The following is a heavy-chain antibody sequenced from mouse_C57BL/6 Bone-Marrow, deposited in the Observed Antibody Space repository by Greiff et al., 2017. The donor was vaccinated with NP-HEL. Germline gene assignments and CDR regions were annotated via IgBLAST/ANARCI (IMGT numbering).Heavy chain of an antibody. Sequence: QVQLQQPGAELVKPGASVKLSCKASGYTFTSYWMHWVKQRPGQGLEWIGMIHPNSGSTNYNEKFKSKATLTVDKSSSTAYMQLSSLTSEDSAVYYCARWPSTVEFYFDYWGQGTTLTVSS. V-gene: IGHV1-64*01. CDR2: IHPNSGST. CDR3: ARWPSTVEFYFDY. CDR1: GYTFTSYW. J-gene: IGHJ2*01. D-gene: IGHD1-1*01.